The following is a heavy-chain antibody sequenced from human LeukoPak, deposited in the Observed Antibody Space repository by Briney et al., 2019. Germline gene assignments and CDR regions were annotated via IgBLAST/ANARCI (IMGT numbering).Heavy chain of an antibody. V-gene: IGHV3-7*01. CDR1: GFTLCIFW. Sequence: GGSLRLSCAASGFTLCIFWMSSVRDAPGKGVEWGANIKQDGSEKYYVDSVKGRFTISRDNAKNSLYLQMNSLRAEDTAVYYCARGVSIAARSYYYYYYMDVWGKGTTVTVSS. J-gene: IGHJ6*03. CDR2: IKQDGSEK. CDR3: ARGVSIAARSYYYYYYMDV. D-gene: IGHD6-6*01.